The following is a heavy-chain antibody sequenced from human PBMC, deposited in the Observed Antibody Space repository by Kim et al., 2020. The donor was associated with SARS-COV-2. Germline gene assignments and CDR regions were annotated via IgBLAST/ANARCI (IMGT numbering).Heavy chain of an antibody. J-gene: IGHJ4*02. CDR2: IDGSDGTT. Sequence: GGSLRLSCTTSGFTFTGHAMSWVRQAPGKGLEWVSSIDGSDGTTYYVDSVKGRFAISRDNSKNTLYLQMSALRADDTAGYYCLKGGWGWIWDHWGQGTLVTVSS. D-gene: IGHD2-2*03. CDR3: LKGGWGWIWDH. CDR1: GFTFTGHA. V-gene: IGHV3-23*01.